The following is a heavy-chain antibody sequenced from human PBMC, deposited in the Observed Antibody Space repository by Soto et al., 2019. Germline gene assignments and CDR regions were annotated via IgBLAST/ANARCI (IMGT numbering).Heavy chain of an antibody. CDR3: VRGHLWLGY. D-gene: IGHD6-19*01. CDR2: ISRDGRNS. V-gene: IGHV3-7*01. J-gene: IGHJ4*02. Sequence: EVQLVDSGGDLVQPGGSLRLSCATSGLTFTNFWMSWVRQAPGTGLASVAHISRDGRNSFDGDSVKGRFTISRDNGNIALYLQMNSLPVEDTAGYYCVRGHLWLGYWGQGTLVTVSS. CDR1: GLTFTNFW.